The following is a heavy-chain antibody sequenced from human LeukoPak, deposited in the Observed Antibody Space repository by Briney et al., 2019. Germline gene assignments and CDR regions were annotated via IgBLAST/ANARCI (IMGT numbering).Heavy chain of an antibody. CDR2: FDPEDGET. J-gene: IGHJ6*03. Sequence: ASVKVSCKVSGYTLTELSMHWVRQAPGKGLEWMGGFDPEDGETIYAQKFQGRVTMTEDTSTDTAYMELSRLRSDDTAVYYCARRVRRFENYYYYYMDVWGKGTTVTVSS. CDR3: ARRVRRFENYYYYYMDV. D-gene: IGHD3-10*01. V-gene: IGHV1-24*01. CDR1: GYTLTELS.